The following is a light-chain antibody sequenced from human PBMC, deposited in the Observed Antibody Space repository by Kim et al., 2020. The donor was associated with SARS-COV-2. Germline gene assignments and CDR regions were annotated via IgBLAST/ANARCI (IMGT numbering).Light chain of an antibody. V-gene: IGLV4-69*01. CDR2: VNSDGSH. Sequence: QLVLTQSPSASASLGASVKLTCTLSSGHSTYAIAWHRQQPEKGPRYLMKVNSDGSHRRGDGIPDRFSGSSSGAERYLTISSLQSQDEADYYCQTWDSGIRVFGGGTQLTVL. CDR3: QTWDSGIRV. CDR1: SGHSTYA. J-gene: IGLJ3*02.